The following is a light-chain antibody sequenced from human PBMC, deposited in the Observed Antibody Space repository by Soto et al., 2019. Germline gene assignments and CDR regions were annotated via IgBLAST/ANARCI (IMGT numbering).Light chain of an antibody. CDR3: QQYLDNPP. CDR2: WAS. CDR1: QSVLSSSNNKNY. Sequence: DIVMTQSPDSLAVSLGERATINCKSSQSVLSSSNNKNYLSWYQQTTGQPPKLLIYWASTRESGVPDRFSGSGSGTDFTLTISSLQAEDVAVYYCQQYLDNPPVGGGNRVEGK. V-gene: IGKV4-1*01. J-gene: IGKJ4*01.